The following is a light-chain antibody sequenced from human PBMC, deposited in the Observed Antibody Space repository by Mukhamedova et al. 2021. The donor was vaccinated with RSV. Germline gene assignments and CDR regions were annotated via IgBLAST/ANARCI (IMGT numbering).Light chain of an antibody. J-gene: IGKJ5*01. V-gene: IGKV1-39*01. Sequence: WYQRRVHGKAPKLLIYAASNLQSGVPSRFSGSGSGTDFTLTISSLQTGDFATYYCQQSYRTLTFGQGTRLDIK. CDR3: QQSYRTLT. CDR2: AAS.